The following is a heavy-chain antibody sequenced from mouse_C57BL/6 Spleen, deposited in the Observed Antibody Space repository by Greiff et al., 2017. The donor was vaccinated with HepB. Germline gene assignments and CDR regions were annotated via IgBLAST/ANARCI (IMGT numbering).Heavy chain of an antibody. D-gene: IGHD4-1*01. Sequence: EVQLQESGGGLVKPGGSLKLSCAASGFTFSDYGMHWVRQAPEKGLEWVAYISSGSSTIYYADTVKGRFTISRDNAKNTLFLQMTSLRSEDTAMYYCARKDWGNWYFDVWGTGTTVTVSS. CDR3: ARKDWGNWYFDV. V-gene: IGHV5-17*01. CDR1: GFTFSDYG. CDR2: ISSGSSTI. J-gene: IGHJ1*03.